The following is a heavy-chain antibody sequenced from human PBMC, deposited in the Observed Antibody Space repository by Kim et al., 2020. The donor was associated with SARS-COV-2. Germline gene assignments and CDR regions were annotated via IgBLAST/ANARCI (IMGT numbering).Heavy chain of an antibody. V-gene: IGHV3-49*04. Sequence: GGSLRLSCTASGFTFGDYAMSWVRQAPGKGLEWVGFIRSKAYGGTTEYAASVNGRFTISRDDSKSIAYLQMNSLKTEDTAVYYCTRSTVTLRWFDPWGQGTLVTVSS. J-gene: IGHJ5*02. CDR1: GFTFGDYA. CDR3: TRSTVTLRWFDP. D-gene: IGHD4-17*01. CDR2: IRSKAYGGTT.